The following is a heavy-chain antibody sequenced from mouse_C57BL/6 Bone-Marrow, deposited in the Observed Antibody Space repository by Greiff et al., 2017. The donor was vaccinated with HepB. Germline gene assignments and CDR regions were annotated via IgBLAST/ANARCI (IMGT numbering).Heavy chain of an antibody. CDR3: ARDSLDYAMDY. CDR1: GFTFSDFY. J-gene: IGHJ4*01. CDR2: SRNKANDYTT. Sequence: EVKLMESGGGLVQSGRSLRLSCATSGFTFSDFYMEWVRQAPGKGLEWIAASRNKANDYTTEYSASVKGRFIVSRDTSQSILYLQMNALRAEDTAIYYCARDSLDYAMDYWGQGTSVTVSS. V-gene: IGHV7-1*01.